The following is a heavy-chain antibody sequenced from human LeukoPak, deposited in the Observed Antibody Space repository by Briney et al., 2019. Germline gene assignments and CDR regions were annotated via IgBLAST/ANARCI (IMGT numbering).Heavy chain of an antibody. D-gene: IGHD3-22*01. CDR1: GFTFSDYY. Sequence: PGGSLRLSCAASGFTFSDYYMSWIRQAPGKGLEWISYISSSGTTIHYADSMKGRFTISRDNAKNSLYLQMNSLRAEDTAVYYCARLTYYYDSSGYYYARYYYYYMDVWGKGTTVTVSS. CDR3: ARLTYYYDSSGYYYARYYYYYMDV. CDR2: ISSSGTTI. J-gene: IGHJ6*03. V-gene: IGHV3-11*04.